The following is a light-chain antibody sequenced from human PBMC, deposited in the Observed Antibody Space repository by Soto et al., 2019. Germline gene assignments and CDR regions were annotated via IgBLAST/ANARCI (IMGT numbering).Light chain of an antibody. V-gene: IGKV1-5*01. J-gene: IGKJ2*01. Sequence: DIPMTQSPSTLSASVGDRVTITCRASQSISSWLAWYQQKPGKAPKLLNYDASSLESGVPSRFSGSGSGTEFSLTISSLQPDDFATYNCQQYNSYSPYTFGQGTKLESK. CDR1: QSISSW. CDR2: DAS. CDR3: QQYNSYSPYT.